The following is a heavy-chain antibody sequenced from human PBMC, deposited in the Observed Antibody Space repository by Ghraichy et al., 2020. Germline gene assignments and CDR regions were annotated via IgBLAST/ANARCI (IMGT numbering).Heavy chain of an antibody. CDR1: GGSISSSSYY. V-gene: IGHV4-39*07. D-gene: IGHD2-15*01. Sequence: ESLNISCTVSGGSISSSSYYWGWIRQPPGKGLEWIGSIYYSGSTYYNPSLKSRVTISVDTSKNQFSLKLSSVTAADTAVYYCARDVRGSIDYWGQGTLVTVSS. J-gene: IGHJ4*02. CDR2: IYYSGST. CDR3: ARDVRGSIDY.